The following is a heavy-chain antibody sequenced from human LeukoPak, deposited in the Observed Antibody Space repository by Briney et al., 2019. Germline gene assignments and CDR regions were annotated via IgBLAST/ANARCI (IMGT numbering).Heavy chain of an antibody. D-gene: IGHD3-10*01. CDR1: GYTFTSYG. CDR3: ARGGYYGSGSYWFDP. CDR2: ISAYNGNT. Sequence: EASVKVSCKASGYTFTSYGISWVRQAPGQGLEWMGWISAYNGNTNYAQKLQGRVTMTTDTSTSTAYMELRSLRSDDTAVYYCARGGYYGSGSYWFDPWGQGTLVTVSS. J-gene: IGHJ5*02. V-gene: IGHV1-18*01.